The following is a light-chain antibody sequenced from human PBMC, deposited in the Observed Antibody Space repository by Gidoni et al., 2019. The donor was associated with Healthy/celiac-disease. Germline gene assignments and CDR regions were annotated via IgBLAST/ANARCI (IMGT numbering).Light chain of an antibody. CDR1: QSLLYSSNNKND. J-gene: IGKJ1*01. V-gene: IGKV4-1*01. CDR3: QQYYSTPPT. Sequence: DIVMTQSPDSLAVSLGERATINCKSSQSLLYSSNNKNDLAWYPQKPGQPQKLLIYWASTRESGVPDRFSCSGSGTEFTLTISSLQAEDVAVYYCQQYYSTPPTFGQGTKVEIK. CDR2: WAS.